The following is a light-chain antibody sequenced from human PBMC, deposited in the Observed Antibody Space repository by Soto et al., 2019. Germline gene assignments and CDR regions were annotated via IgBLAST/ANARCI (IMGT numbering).Light chain of an antibody. V-gene: IGKV3D-15*01. CDR1: QSVSSN. CDR2: VAS. Sequence: EIVMTQSPATLSVSPGERATLSCRASQSVSSNLAWYQQKPGQPPRLLIYVASTRATGIPAGFSGSGSGTEFTLTISSLQSEDFAVYYCQQYNKWPLSFGGGTKVEIK. J-gene: IGKJ4*01. CDR3: QQYNKWPLS.